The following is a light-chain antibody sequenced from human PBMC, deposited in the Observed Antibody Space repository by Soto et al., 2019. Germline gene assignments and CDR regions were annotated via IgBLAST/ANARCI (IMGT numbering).Light chain of an antibody. CDR1: QSGGGD. CDR2: GAS. CDR3: QQYTPWPLT. J-gene: IGKJ4*01. Sequence: PGERVTLACRASQSGGGDVAWYQQKPGQAPRLLLFGASTRATAVPCRFSGSGSAPDFTFTIISLQSADFAVYYCQQYTPWPLTFGGGTNVDIK. V-gene: IGKV3-15*01.